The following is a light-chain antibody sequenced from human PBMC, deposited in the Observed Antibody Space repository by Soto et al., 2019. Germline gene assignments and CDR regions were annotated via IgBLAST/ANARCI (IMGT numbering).Light chain of an antibody. CDR3: QQYDNLPTWT. Sequence: DVQMTQSPSSLSASVGDSVTIXXQSSQDISNYLNWYQQKPGKATKLXXYDASNLETGVPSRFSGSGSGTDFTFTISSLQPEDIATYYCQQYDNLPTWTFGQGTKVDI. CDR2: DAS. V-gene: IGKV1-33*01. CDR1: QDISNY. J-gene: IGKJ1*01.